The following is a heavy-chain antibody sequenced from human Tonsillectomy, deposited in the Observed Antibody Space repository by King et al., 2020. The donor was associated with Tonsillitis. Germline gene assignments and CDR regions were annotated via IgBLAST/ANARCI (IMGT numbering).Heavy chain of an antibody. V-gene: IGHV4-59*08. J-gene: IGHJ3*02. CDR3: ARPRSSDLYSGHSDDAFDI. D-gene: IGHD6-19*01. CDR1: GGSISSYY. Sequence: QLQESGPGLVKPSETLSLTCTVSGGSISSYYWSWIRQPPGKGLEWIGYIYYSGSTNYNPSLKSRVTISVDTSKNQFSLKLSSVTAADTAMYYCARPRSSDLYSGHSDDAFDIWGQGTMVTVSS. CDR2: IYYSGST.